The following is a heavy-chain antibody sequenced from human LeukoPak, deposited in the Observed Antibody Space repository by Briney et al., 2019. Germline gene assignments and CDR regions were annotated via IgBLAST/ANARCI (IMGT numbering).Heavy chain of an antibody. CDR3: ARGGWGRAAAGNDVFDI. V-gene: IGHV3-74*01. D-gene: IGHD6-13*01. CDR2: IHSDGSST. CDR1: GFTFSSYW. Sequence: GGSLRLSCAASGFTFSSYWMHWVRQVPGKGLVWVSRIHSDGSSTSYADSVKGRFTNSRDNAKNTLYLQVNSLRADDTAVYYCARGGWGRAAAGNDVFDIWGQGTMVTVSS. J-gene: IGHJ3*02.